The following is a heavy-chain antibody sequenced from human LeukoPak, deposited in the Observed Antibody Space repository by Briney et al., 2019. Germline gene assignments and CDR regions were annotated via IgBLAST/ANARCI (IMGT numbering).Heavy chain of an antibody. Sequence: GGSLRLSCAASGFTFSSYWMHWVRQAPGKGLVWVSRINTDGSSTSYADSVKGRFTISRDNAKNTLYLQMNCLRAEDTAVYYCAREGAVVGWYYYYMDVWGKGTTVTVSS. J-gene: IGHJ6*03. CDR1: GFTFSSYW. CDR2: INTDGSST. CDR3: AREGAVVGWYYYYMDV. V-gene: IGHV3-74*01. D-gene: IGHD6-19*01.